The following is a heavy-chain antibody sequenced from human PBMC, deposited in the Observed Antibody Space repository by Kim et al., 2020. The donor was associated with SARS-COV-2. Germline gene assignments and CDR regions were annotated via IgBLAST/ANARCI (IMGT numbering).Heavy chain of an antibody. J-gene: IGHJ5*02. CDR3: AGSWGKNWFDP. D-gene: IGHD1-26*01. CDR1: GYSFDNHY. Sequence: SETLSLTCTVSGYSFDNHYWNWIRQPPGKGLEWIGNIFYKGTTSYNPSLKSRVTMSIETSKRQFSLRLSSVTAADTAVYYCAGSWGKNWFDPWGQGTLVTVSA. CDR2: IFYKGTT. V-gene: IGHV4-59*08.